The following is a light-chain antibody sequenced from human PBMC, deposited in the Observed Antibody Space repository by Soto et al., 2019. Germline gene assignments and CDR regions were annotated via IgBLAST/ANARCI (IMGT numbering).Light chain of an antibody. CDR3: QQYSIYPRT. CDR1: QIISHW. J-gene: IGKJ2*01. CDR2: KAS. V-gene: IGKV1-5*03. Sequence: IQMTQSPSTLSASVGDRVTITCRATQIISHWLAWYQQKPGKAPKLLISKASTLETGVPSRFSGGISGTEFILTITGLQPDDFATYYCQQYSIYPRTFGQGTKLEI.